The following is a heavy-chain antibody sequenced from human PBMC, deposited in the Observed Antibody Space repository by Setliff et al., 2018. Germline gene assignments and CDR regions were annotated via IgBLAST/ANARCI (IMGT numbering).Heavy chain of an antibody. V-gene: IGHV1-18*01. CDR1: VYTFRNYA. J-gene: IGHJ4*02. Sequence: GAPVKVSCKASVYTFRNYAFAWVRQAPGQGLEWAGWIRVYNGDTNYAQKFQGRVTVTTDTSTSTAYMELRSLTSDASAFYHCARAPSVELVTIRTNSWFTYWGQGTLVTVSS. D-gene: IGHD5-18*01. CDR3: ARAPSVELVTIRTNSWFTY. CDR2: IRVYNGDT.